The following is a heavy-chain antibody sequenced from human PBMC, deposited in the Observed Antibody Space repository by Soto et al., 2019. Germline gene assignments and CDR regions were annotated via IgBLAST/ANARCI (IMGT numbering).Heavy chain of an antibody. CDR2: IKQDGSDK. J-gene: IGHJ4*02. D-gene: IGHD2-2*01. CDR3: ARGPDCDGTSCYAYYFES. V-gene: IGHV3-7*03. Sequence: LRLSCTASGFRFSSYWMSWVRQAPGKGLEWVANIKQDGSDKHLVDSIRGRFTISRDNAKISLFLQMDNLRVEDTAVYYCARGPDCDGTSCYAYYFESWGQGAPVTAPQ. CDR1: GFRFSSYW.